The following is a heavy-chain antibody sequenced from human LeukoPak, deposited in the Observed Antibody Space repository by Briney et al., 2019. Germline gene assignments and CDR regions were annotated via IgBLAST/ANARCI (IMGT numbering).Heavy chain of an antibody. CDR3: AKTNRATGLFDY. CDR2: INIRTGDT. CDR1: DYTFNNYG. V-gene: IGHV1-18*01. Sequence: ASVKVSCKASDYTFNNYGITWVRQAPGQGLEWMGWINIRTGDTRYPQKLQGRVTLTTDTSTTTAYMEVRSLRSDDTAVYYCAKTNRATGLFDYWGQGTLVTVSS. J-gene: IGHJ4*02. D-gene: IGHD1/OR15-1a*01.